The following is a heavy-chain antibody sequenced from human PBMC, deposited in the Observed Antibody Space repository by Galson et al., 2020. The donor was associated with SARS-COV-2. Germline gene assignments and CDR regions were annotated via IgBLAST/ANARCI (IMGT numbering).Heavy chain of an antibody. J-gene: IGHJ4*02. CDR2: ISSSSGYI. D-gene: IGHD3-10*01. V-gene: IGHV3-21*01. CDR1: GLDFSTYS. CDR3: AGEPEEVNEYGLSFDY. Sequence: TGGSLRLSCAVSGLDFSTYSLNWVRQAPGKGLEWVAAISSSSGYIAHADSVKGRFTISRDNAKNSLFLQMNNLRAEDTAVYYCAGEPEEVNEYGLSFDYWGQGTLVTVSS.